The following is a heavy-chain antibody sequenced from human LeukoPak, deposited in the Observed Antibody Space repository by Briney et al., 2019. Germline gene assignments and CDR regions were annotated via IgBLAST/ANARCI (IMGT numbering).Heavy chain of an antibody. CDR3: ARGGIITSYAFEV. V-gene: IGHV3-21*01. D-gene: IGHD1-26*01. CDR1: GFSFSSYA. CDR2: ISTTSSYI. Sequence: GGSQRLSCAASGFSFSSYAISWVRQAPGKGLEWVSCISTTSSYIFYADSVRGRFTISRDNAKNSLYLQMDSLRAEDTAVYYCARGGIITSYAFEVWGQGTMVTVSS. J-gene: IGHJ3*01.